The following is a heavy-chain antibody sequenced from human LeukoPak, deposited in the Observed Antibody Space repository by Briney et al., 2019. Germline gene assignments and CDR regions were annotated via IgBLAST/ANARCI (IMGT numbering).Heavy chain of an antibody. CDR2: IRSSSSYK. D-gene: IGHD2-15*01. Sequence: GGSLRLSCAVSGFTFSSYNMNWVRQAPGKGLEWVSYIRSSSSYKYYADSVKGRFTISRDNAKNSLYLQMNSLRAEDTAVYYCARWAIWGSLCSGGSCRDYWKYYMDVWGKGTTVTISS. CDR1: GFTFSSYN. V-gene: IGHV3-21*01. J-gene: IGHJ6*03. CDR3: ARWAIWGSLCSGGSCRDYWKYYMDV.